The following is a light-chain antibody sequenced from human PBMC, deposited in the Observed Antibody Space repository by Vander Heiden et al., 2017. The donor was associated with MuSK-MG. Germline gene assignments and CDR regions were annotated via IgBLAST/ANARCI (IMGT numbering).Light chain of an antibody. J-gene: IGKJ1*01. CDR3: QQYTSEPWT. CDR2: KTS. V-gene: IGKV1-5*03. Sequence: DIQMTQSPSTLSASVGDRVTITCRASQSFSTWLAWYQQKPGTAPKLLIYKTSSLQSGVPSRFSGSRSGTEFTLTISSLQPDDFATYYCQQYTSEPWTFGQGTTVEIK. CDR1: QSFSTW.